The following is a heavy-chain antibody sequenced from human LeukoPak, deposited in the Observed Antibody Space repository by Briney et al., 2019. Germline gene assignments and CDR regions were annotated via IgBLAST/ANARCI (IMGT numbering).Heavy chain of an antibody. D-gene: IGHD6-19*01. J-gene: IGHJ4*02. CDR3: ARDTPPLYIAVAGDFDY. V-gene: IGHV1-18*01. Sequence: ASVKVSCKASGYTFTSYGISWVRQAPGQGLEWMGWISAYNGNTNYAQKLQGRVTMTTDTSTSTAYMELRSPRSDDTAVYYCARDTPPLYIAVAGDFDYWAREPWSPSPQ. CDR2: ISAYNGNT. CDR1: GYTFTSYG.